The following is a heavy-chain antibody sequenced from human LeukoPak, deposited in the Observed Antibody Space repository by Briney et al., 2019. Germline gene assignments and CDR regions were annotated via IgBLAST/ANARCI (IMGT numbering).Heavy chain of an antibody. CDR1: GYSISSGYY. CDR2: IYHSGST. V-gene: IGHV4-38-2*02. J-gene: IGHJ4*02. Sequence: SETLSLTCTVSGYSISSGYYWGWIRQPPGKGLEWIGSIYHSGSTYYNPSLKSRVTISVDTSKNQFSLKLSSVTAADTAVYYCAREQGVAPYYFDYWGQGTLVTVSS. CDR3: AREQGVAPYYFDY.